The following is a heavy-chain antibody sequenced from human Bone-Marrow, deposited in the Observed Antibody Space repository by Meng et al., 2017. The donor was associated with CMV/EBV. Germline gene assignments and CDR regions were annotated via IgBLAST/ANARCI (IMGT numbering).Heavy chain of an antibody. J-gene: IGHJ4*02. D-gene: IGHD2-21*01. CDR2: IRYDGSNK. CDR1: GFTFSSYG. V-gene: IGHV3-30*02. CDR3: AGASVIALFY. Sequence: LSLTCAASGFTFSSYGMHWVRQAPGKGLEWVAFIRYDGSNKYYADSVKGRFTISRDNSKNTLYLQMNSLRAEDTAVYYCAGASVIALFYWGQGTLVTVSS.